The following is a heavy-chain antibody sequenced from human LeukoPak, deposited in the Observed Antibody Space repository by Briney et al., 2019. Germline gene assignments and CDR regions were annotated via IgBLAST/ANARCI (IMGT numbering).Heavy chain of an antibody. CDR3: ARLSHYFDSSGYYYVRFFDY. Sequence: SETLSLTCDVSGGSVTSTNWWTWVRQPPGKGLEWIGEVHLDGRTNYNPSLKSRLIMSVDLPENHISLKLSYVTAADTAVYYCARLSHYFDSSGYYYVRFFDYWGQGTLVTVSS. CDR2: VHLDGRT. D-gene: IGHD3-22*01. J-gene: IGHJ4*02. CDR1: GGSVTSTNW. V-gene: IGHV4-4*02.